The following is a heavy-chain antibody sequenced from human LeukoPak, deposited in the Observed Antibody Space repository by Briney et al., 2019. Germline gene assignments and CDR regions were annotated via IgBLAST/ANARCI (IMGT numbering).Heavy chain of an antibody. V-gene: IGHV3-21*01. CDR1: GFTFSSYS. Sequence: GGSLRLSCAASGFTFSSYSMNWVRQAPGKGLEWVSSISSSSSYIYYADSVKGRFTIPRDNAKNPLYLQMNSLRAEDTAVYYCARDPIAAAGTWGYWGQGTLVTVSS. CDR2: ISSSSSYI. CDR3: ARDPIAAAGTWGY. D-gene: IGHD6-13*01. J-gene: IGHJ4*02.